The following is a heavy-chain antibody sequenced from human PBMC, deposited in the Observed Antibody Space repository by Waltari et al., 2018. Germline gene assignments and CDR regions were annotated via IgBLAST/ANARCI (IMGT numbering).Heavy chain of an antibody. CDR2: INSDGSGT. CDR3: ASGNSHAFDL. V-gene: IGHV3-74*01. CDR1: GFTFSRYW. D-gene: IGHD1-7*01. J-gene: IGHJ3*01. Sequence: EVQLVESGGGLVQPGGSLIVSCTASGFTFSRYWMHWVRPVPGKGLVWVSRINSDGSGTSYADSAKGRFTISRDNAKNTLFLQMNSLRGEDTAVYYCASGNSHAFDLWGQGTMVTVSS.